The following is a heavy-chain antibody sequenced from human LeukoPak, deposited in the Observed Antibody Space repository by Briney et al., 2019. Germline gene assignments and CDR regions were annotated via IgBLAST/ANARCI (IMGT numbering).Heavy chain of an antibody. CDR3: ARVAPLPD. CDR1: GYTFTSYD. CDR2: MNPNSGNK. D-gene: IGHD2-21*01. J-gene: IGHJ4*02. Sequence: ASVKVSCKASGYTFTSYDINRVRQATGQGLEWMGWMNPNSGNKSLAQKFQGRVTMTRDTSINTAYMELSRLTSEDTAVYYCARVAPLPDWGQGTLVTVSS. V-gene: IGHV1-8*01.